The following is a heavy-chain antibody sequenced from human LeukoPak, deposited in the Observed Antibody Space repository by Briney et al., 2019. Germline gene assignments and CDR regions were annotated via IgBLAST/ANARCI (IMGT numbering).Heavy chain of an antibody. CDR3: ARGLIWGDYFDY. CDR1: GGSFSGYY. CDR2: INHSGST. V-gene: IGHV4-34*01. J-gene: IGHJ4*02. Sequence: SETLSLTCAVYGGSFSGYYWSWIRQPPGKGLEWIGEINHSGSTNYNPSLKSRVTISVDTSKNQFSLKLSSVTAADTAVYYCARGLIWGDYFDYWGQGTLVTVSS. D-gene: IGHD3-16*01.